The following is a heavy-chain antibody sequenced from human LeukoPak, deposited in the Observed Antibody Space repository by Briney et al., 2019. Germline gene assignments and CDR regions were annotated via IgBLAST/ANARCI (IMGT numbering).Heavy chain of an antibody. J-gene: IGHJ6*02. V-gene: IGHV3-9*01. CDR1: GFTFDDYA. Sequence: GRSLRLSCAASGFTFDDYAMHWVRQAPGKGLEWVSGISWSSGSIGYADSVKGRFTISRDNAKNSLYLQMNSLRAEDTALYYCAKDMADTASYGMDVWGQGTTATVSS. CDR3: AKDMADTASYGMDV. CDR2: ISWSSGSI. D-gene: IGHD5-18*01.